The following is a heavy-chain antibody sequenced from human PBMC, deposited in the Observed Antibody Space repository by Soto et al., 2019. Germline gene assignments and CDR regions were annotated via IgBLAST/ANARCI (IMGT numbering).Heavy chain of an antibody. V-gene: IGHV4-30-2*01. J-gene: IGHJ4*02. D-gene: IGHD6-13*01. CDR1: GGSISSGGYS. Sequence: TLSLTCAVSGGSISSGGYSWSWIRQPPGKGLEWIGYIYHSGSTYYNPSLKSRVTISVDRSKNQFSLKLSSVTAADTAVYYCARVIADYYFDYWGQGTLVTVYS. CDR3: ARVIADYYFDY. CDR2: IYHSGST.